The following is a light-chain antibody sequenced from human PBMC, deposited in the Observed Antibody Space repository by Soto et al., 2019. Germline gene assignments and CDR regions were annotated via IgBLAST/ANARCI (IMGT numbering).Light chain of an antibody. V-gene: IGKV3-15*01. CDR1: QSVSSN. CDR3: QQYNNWPLT. J-gene: IGKJ1*01. CDR2: GAS. Sequence: EIVMTQSPATLSVSPGERATLSCRASQSVSSNLAWYQQKPGQAPRLLIYGASTRATGIPARFSGSGSGTEFTITISSLQSEDVAVYYCQQYNNWPLTFGQGTKVEIK.